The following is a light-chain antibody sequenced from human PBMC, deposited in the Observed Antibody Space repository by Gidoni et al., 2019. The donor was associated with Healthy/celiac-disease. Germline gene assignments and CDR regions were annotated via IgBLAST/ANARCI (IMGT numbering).Light chain of an antibody. CDR3: QQYYSYPWT. Sequence: AIRMTQPPSSFSASTGDRVTITSRASQGISSYLAWYQQKPGKAPKLLIYAASTLQSGVPSRFSGSGSGTDFTLTISCLQSEDFATYYCQQYYSYPWTFGQGTKVEIK. CDR1: QGISSY. J-gene: IGKJ1*01. V-gene: IGKV1-8*01. CDR2: AAS.